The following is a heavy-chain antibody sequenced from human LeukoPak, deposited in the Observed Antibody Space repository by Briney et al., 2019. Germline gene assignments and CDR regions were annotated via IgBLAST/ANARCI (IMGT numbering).Heavy chain of an antibody. Sequence: SETLPLTCSVSGGSISISGYYWGWIRQPPGKGLEWIGSMYDSGSTSYNPSLKSRVTISVDTSKNQFSLTMTSVTAADTAVYYCARRGRSSGFSYYWGQGTLVTVSS. CDR2: MYDSGST. CDR3: ARRGRSSGFSYY. J-gene: IGHJ4*02. V-gene: IGHV4-39*01. D-gene: IGHD6-6*01. CDR1: GGSISISGYY.